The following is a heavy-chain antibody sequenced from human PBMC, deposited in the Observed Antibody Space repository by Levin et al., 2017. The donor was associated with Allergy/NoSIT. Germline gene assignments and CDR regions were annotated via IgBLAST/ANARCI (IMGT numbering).Heavy chain of an antibody. D-gene: IGHD6-19*01. Sequence: GGSLRLSCAASGFTLSDYWMSWVRQAPGKGLEWVANIKQDGSEKYYVDSVRGRFTISRDNSKNSLYLQMNSLRAEDTAVYYCARLGGNGWSRDYWGQGTLVTVSS. CDR1: GFTLSDYW. V-gene: IGHV3-7*04. J-gene: IGHJ4*02. CDR2: IKQDGSEK. CDR3: ARLGGNGWSRDY.